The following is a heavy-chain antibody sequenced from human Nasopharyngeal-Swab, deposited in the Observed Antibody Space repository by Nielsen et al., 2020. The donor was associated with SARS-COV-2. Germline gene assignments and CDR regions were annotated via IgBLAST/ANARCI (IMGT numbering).Heavy chain of an antibody. D-gene: IGHD3-3*01. V-gene: IGHV1-69*01. Sequence: WVRQAPGQALEWMGGIIPIFGTANYAQKFQGRVAIIADESTSTAYMELSSLRSEDTAVYYCARGGITIFGVVSNLDYWGQGTLVTVSS. J-gene: IGHJ4*02. CDR2: IIPIFGTA. CDR3: ARGGITIFGVVSNLDY.